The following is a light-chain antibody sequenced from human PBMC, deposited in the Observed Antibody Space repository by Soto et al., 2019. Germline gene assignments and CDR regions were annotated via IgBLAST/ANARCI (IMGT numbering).Light chain of an antibody. Sequence: IGLTQSRATLSVSPGERATLACRASQSVSSNVAWYQHKPGQAPRLLIYDASTRATGIPARFSGSGSGTDFTLTISSLQSEDFALYYCQQYNNWPPRVTFGGGTKVEIK. CDR3: QQYNNWPPRVT. CDR2: DAS. J-gene: IGKJ4*01. V-gene: IGKV3-15*01. CDR1: QSVSSN.